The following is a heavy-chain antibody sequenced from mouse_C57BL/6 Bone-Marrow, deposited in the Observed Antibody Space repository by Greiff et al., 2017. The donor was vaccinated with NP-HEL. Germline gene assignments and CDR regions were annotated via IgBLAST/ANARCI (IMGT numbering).Heavy chain of an antibody. Sequence: EVKLMESGGGLVKPGGSLKLSCAASGFTFSDYGMHWVRQAPEKGLEWVAYISSGSSTIYYADTVKGRFTIPRDNAKNTLFLQMTSLRSEDTAMYYCARRYRGLYYYAMDYGGQGTSVTVSS. CDR2: ISSGSSTI. V-gene: IGHV5-17*01. CDR3: ARRYRGLYYYAMDY. J-gene: IGHJ4*01. D-gene: IGHD2-12*01. CDR1: GFTFSDYG.